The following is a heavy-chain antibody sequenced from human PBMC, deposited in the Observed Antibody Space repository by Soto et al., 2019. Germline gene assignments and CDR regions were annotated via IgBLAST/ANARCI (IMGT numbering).Heavy chain of an antibody. D-gene: IGHD4-4*01. V-gene: IGHV3-30*03. CDR1: GFTFSDFG. J-gene: IGHJ4*02. Sequence: GGSLRLSCAASGFTFSDFGMHWVRQSPGKGLEWVAVISFEGSNKYFAESVKGRFTISRDDSKNTVYLQMNSLRPEDTAVYFCARDLTDYNYEYKFGFWGQGTLVTVSS. CDR3: ARDLTDYNYEYKFGF. CDR2: ISFEGSNK.